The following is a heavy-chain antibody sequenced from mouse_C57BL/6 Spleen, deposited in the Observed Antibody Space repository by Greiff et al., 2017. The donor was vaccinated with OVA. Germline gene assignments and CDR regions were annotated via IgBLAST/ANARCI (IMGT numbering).Heavy chain of an antibody. D-gene: IGHD2-4*01. CDR2: IYPRSGNT. V-gene: IGHV1-81*01. CDR1: GYTFTSYG. Sequence: QVQLQQSGAELARPGASVKLSCKASGYTFTSYGISWVKQRTGQGLEWIGEIYPRSGNTYYNEKFKGKATLTADKSSSTAYMELRSLTSEDSAVYFCARGDIMRDYDRDAMDYWGQGTSVTVSS. CDR3: ARGDIMRDYDRDAMDY. J-gene: IGHJ4*01.